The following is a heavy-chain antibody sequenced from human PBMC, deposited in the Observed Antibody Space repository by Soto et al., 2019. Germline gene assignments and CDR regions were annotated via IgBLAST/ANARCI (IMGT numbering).Heavy chain of an antibody. V-gene: IGHV5-51*01. D-gene: IGHD1-20*01. CDR3: ARHRSPGGITGRGYAFDI. CDR1: GYSFTSCW. Sequence: AESVNISYNGSGYSFTSCWIGWVRQMRGKGLEWMGIIYPGDSDTRYSPSFQGQVTISADKSISTAYLQWSSLKASDTAMYYCARHRSPGGITGRGYAFDIWGQGTMVTVSS. J-gene: IGHJ3*02. CDR2: IYPGDSDT.